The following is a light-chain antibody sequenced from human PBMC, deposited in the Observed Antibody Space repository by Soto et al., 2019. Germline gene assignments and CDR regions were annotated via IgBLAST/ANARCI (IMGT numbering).Light chain of an antibody. J-gene: IGKJ4*01. V-gene: IGKV1-39*01. CDR2: AAS. Sequence: DIQMTQSPSSLSASVGDRVTITCRASQSIGKYLSWFQQTPGNAPKLLIYAASGLQSGVPSRFSGSGSGTDFTLTINSLQREDCATYYCQQTYNTPLTFGGGTRVDI. CDR1: QSIGKY. CDR3: QQTYNTPLT.